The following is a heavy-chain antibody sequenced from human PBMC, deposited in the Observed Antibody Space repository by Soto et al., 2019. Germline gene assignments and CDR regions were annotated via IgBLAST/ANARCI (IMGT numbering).Heavy chain of an antibody. Sequence: QVQLQESGPGLVKPSETLSLTCTVSGGSISSYYWSWIRQPPGKGLEWIGYIYYSGSTNYNPSLKSRVTISVDTSKNQFSLKLSSVTAADTAVYYCARGVGSSIPYYYYGMDVW. J-gene: IGHJ6*01. D-gene: IGHD6-6*01. CDR3: ARGVGSSIPYYYYGMDV. CDR2: IYYSGST. CDR1: GGSISSYY. V-gene: IGHV4-59*01.